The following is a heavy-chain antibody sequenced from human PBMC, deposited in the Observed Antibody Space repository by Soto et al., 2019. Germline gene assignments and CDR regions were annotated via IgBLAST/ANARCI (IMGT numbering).Heavy chain of an antibody. CDR3: ARVGYHFDFLTDSSPAKCYF. CDR2: LYNTGST. V-gene: IGHV4-59*01. CDR1: GGSISRYY. Sequence: SETLSLTCTVSGGSISRYYWSWIRQTPGKGLEWIGYLYNTGSTIYNPSLESRVTISVDTSKNQFSLILNSVTAADTAVYYCARVGYHFDFLTDSSPAKCYF. D-gene: IGHD3-9*01. J-gene: IGHJ4*03.